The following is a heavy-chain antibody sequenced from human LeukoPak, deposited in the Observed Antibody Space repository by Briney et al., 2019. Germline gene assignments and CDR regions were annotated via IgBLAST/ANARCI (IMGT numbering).Heavy chain of an antibody. CDR2: IWYDGSNK. J-gene: IGHJ4*02. D-gene: IGHD2/OR15-2a*01. Sequence: GGSLRLSCAASGFTFSNHWMHWVRQAPGKGLEWVAVIWYDGSNKYYADSVKGRFTISRDNSKNTLYLQMNSLRAEDTAVYYCARDYGGIVTLDYWGQGTLVTVSS. CDR1: GFTFSNHW. CDR3: ARDYGGIVTLDY. V-gene: IGHV3-33*08.